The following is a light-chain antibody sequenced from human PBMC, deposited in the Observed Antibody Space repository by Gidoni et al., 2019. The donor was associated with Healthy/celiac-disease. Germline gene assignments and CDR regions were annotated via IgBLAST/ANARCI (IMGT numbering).Light chain of an antibody. CDR3: SAWDSSLSAHVV. CDR2: RNN. Sequence: QAGLTQPPSVSKGLRQTATLTCTGNSNNVGNQGAAWLQQHQGHPPKLLSYRNNNRPSGISERLSASRSGNTASLTITGLQPEDEADYYCSAWDSSLSAHVVVGGGTKLTVL. CDR1: SNNVGNQG. V-gene: IGLV10-54*01. J-gene: IGLJ2*01.